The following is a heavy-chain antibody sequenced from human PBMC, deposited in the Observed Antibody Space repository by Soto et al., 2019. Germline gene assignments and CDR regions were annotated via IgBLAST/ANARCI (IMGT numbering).Heavy chain of an antibody. V-gene: IGHV1-69*13. Sequence: ASVKVSCKASGGTFSSYAISWVRQAPGQGLEWMGGIIPIFGTANYAQKFQGRVTITADESTSTAYMELSSLRSEDTAVYYCARVEKRALANYYYYYGMYVWGQGSTVTVSS. J-gene: IGHJ6*02. D-gene: IGHD1-1*01. CDR1: GGTFSSYA. CDR3: ARVEKRALANYYYYYGMYV. CDR2: IIPIFGTA.